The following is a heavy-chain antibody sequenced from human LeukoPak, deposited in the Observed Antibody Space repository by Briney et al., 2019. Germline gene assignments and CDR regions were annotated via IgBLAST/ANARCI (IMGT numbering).Heavy chain of an antibody. D-gene: IGHD5-24*01. CDR3: ARGQMAGY. CDR1: GFPFSSYW. J-gene: IGHJ4*02. CDR2: IKPDGSEK. V-gene: IGHV3-7*05. Sequence: GGSLRLSSAASGFPFSSYWMSWVRQAPGKGLEWVANIKPDGSEKSYVDSVKGRFTISRDNAKNSLYLQMNSLRAEDTAVYYCARGQMAGYWGQGTLVTVSS.